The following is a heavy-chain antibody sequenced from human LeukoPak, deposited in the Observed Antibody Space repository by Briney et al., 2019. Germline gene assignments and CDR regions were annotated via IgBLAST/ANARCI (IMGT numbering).Heavy chain of an antibody. Sequence: PGGSLRLSCAASGFTFRSYWMSWVRQAPGKGLEWVANIKEDGSEKYYVDSVKGRFTISRDSAKNSLYLQMNSLRVEETAVYYCARDHNYGSDYWGQGTLVTVSS. CDR2: IKEDGSEK. CDR3: ARDHNYGSDY. J-gene: IGHJ4*02. V-gene: IGHV3-7*03. D-gene: IGHD5-18*01. CDR1: GFTFRSYW.